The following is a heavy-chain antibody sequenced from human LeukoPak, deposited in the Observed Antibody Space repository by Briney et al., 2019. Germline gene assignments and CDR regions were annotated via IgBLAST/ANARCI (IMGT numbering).Heavy chain of an antibody. CDR1: GFTFSSYA. Sequence: PGGSLRLSCAASGFTFSSYAMSWVRQAPGKGLEWVSAISGSGGSTYYADSVKGRFTISRDNSKNTLYPQMNSLRAEDTAVYYCAKDYYYDSSGYPPGAFDIWGQGTMVTVSS. CDR3: AKDYYYDSSGYPPGAFDI. D-gene: IGHD3-22*01. V-gene: IGHV3-23*01. CDR2: ISGSGGST. J-gene: IGHJ3*02.